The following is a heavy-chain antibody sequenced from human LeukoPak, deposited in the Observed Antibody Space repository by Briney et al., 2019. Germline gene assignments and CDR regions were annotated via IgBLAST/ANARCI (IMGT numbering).Heavy chain of an antibody. CDR2: IYYSGST. Sequence: SETLSLTCTVSGGSISSYYWSWIRQPPGKGLEWIGYIYYSGSTNYNPSLKSRVTISVDTSKNQFSLKLSSVTAADTAVYYCARLEITMVRGVITSHHFDYWGQGTLVTVSS. CDR1: GGSISSYY. D-gene: IGHD3-10*01. CDR3: ARLEITMVRGVITSHHFDY. J-gene: IGHJ4*02. V-gene: IGHV4-59*01.